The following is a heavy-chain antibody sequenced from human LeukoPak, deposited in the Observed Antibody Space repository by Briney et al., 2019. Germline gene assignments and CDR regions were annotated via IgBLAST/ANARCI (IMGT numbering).Heavy chain of an antibody. Sequence: PGGSLRLSCAASGFTFSSYSMNWVRQAPGKGLEWVSSISSSSSYIYYADSVKGRFTISRDNAKNSLYLQMNSLRAEDTAVYYCARDHWLRAPAGPGYWGQGTLVTVSS. CDR3: ARDHWLRAPAGPGY. J-gene: IGHJ4*02. V-gene: IGHV3-21*04. CDR2: ISSSSSYI. D-gene: IGHD2-2*01. CDR1: GFTFSSYS.